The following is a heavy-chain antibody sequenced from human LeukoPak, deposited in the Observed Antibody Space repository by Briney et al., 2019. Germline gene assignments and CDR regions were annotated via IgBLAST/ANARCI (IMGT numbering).Heavy chain of an antibody. Sequence: ASVKVSCKASGYTFTGHYMHWVRQAPGQGLEWMGWINPNSGGTNYAQKFQGRVTMTRDTSISTAYMELSRLRSDDTAVYYCGIVGATERSGFDPWGQGTLVTVSS. CDR3: GIVGATERSGFDP. CDR2: INPNSGGT. CDR1: GYTFTGHY. D-gene: IGHD1-26*01. J-gene: IGHJ5*02. V-gene: IGHV1-2*02.